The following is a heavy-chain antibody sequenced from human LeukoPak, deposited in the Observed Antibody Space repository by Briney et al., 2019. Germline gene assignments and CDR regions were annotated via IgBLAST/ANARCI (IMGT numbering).Heavy chain of an antibody. Sequence: SETLSLTCTVSGGSISSGGYYWRWIRQHPGKGLEWIGYIYYSGSTYYNPSLKSRVTISVDTSKNQFSLKLSSVTAADTAVYYCARGDYGDYFDYWGQGTLVTVSS. V-gene: IGHV4-31*03. J-gene: IGHJ4*02. D-gene: IGHD4-17*01. CDR2: IYYSGST. CDR1: GGSISSGGYY. CDR3: ARGDYGDYFDY.